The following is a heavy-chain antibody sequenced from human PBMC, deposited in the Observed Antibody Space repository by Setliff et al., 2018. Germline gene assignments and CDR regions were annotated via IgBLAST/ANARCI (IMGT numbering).Heavy chain of an antibody. Sequence: SETLSLTCTVSGGSISSGTYYWSWIRQPAGKGLEWIGHIYTSGSTNYNPSLRSRVTISVDTSKNQFSLNLSSVTAADTAVYYCARAAGYSSSWYHYYYGMDVWGQGTTVTVSS. CDR1: GGSISSGTYY. J-gene: IGHJ6*02. CDR3: ARAAGYSSSWYHYYYGMDV. CDR2: IYTSGST. D-gene: IGHD6-13*01. V-gene: IGHV4-61*09.